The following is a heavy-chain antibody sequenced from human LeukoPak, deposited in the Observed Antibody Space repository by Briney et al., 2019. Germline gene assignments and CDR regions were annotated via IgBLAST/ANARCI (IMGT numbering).Heavy chain of an antibody. D-gene: IGHD6-13*01. V-gene: IGHV3-23*01. Sequence: GGSLRLSCAASGFTFSSYAMSWVRQAPGKGLEWVSAISGSGGSTYYADSVKGRFTISRGNSKNTLYLQMNSLRAEDTAVYYCARIDIAAYYYGMDVWGQGTTVTVSS. J-gene: IGHJ6*02. CDR1: GFTFSSYA. CDR3: ARIDIAAYYYGMDV. CDR2: ISGSGGST.